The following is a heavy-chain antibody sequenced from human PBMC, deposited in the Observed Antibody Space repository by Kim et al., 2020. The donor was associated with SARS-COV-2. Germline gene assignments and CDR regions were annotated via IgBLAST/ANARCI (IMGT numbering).Heavy chain of an antibody. CDR2: ISHRGSP. Sequence: SETLSLTCAVSGGSISSLSWWSWVRQAPGKGLEWIGEISHRGSPNYHPSLKSRMTISIDSSKNHFSLKLTSVTAADTAIYFCAGFSADMMSMMWGRGGWFDPWGQGTLVTVSS. CDR1: GGSISSLSW. CDR3: AGFSADMMSMMWGRGGWFDP. V-gene: IGHV4-4*02. J-gene: IGHJ5*02. D-gene: IGHD3-16*01.